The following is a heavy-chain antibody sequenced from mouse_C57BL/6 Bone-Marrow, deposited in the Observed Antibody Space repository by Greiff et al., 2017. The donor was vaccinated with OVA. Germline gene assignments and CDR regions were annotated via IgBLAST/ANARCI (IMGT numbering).Heavy chain of an antibody. V-gene: IGHV1-82*01. CDR3: ARGVTTVVAPDFDY. CDR1: GYAFSSSW. CDR2: IYPGDGDT. Sequence: QVQLQQSGPELVKPGASVKISCKASGYAFSSSWMNWVKQRPGKGLEWIGRIYPGDGDTNYNGKFKGKATLTADKSSSTAYMQLSSLTSEDSAVYFCARGVTTVVAPDFDYWGQGTTLTVSS. J-gene: IGHJ2*01. D-gene: IGHD1-1*01.